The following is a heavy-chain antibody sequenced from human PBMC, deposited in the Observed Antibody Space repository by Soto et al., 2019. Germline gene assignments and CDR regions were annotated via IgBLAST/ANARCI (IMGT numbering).Heavy chain of an antibody. CDR3: ARGGWSVGP. V-gene: IGHV4-59*01. D-gene: IGHD6-19*01. J-gene: IGHJ5*02. Sequence: SETLSLTCTVSGGSINNYYWTRIRQPPGKGLEWIGYIYYNGDTNYNPSLQSRVTMSVDTSKNQFSLKVRSVTAADTAVYFCARGGWSVGPWGQGTLVTVSS. CDR1: GGSINNYY. CDR2: IYYNGDT.